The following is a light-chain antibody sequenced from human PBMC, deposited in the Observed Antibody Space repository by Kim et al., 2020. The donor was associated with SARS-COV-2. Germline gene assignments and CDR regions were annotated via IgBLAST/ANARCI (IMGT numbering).Light chain of an antibody. CDR1: SSNIGSNY. CDR3: AAWDDSLSGWV. CDR2: RNN. Sequence: GQRVTISCSGSSSNIGSNYVYWYPQLPGTSPKLLSYRNNQRPSGVPDRFSGSKSGTSASLAIRGLRSEDEADYYCAAWDDSLSGWVFGGGTQLTVL. V-gene: IGLV1-47*01. J-gene: IGLJ3*02.